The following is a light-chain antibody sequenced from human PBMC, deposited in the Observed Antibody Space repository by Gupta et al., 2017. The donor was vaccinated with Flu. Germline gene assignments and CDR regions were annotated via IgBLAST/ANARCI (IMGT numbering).Light chain of an antibody. V-gene: IGLV1-44*01. Sequence: VLPPPPSASGTPAPRVPVSRSGSGSNIGSNTVTWYRQFPGTAPKLLIYSNSHRPSGVPDRFSGSRSGTSASLAIRGLQSEDEADYYCAAWDDSLTAWVFGGGTQGTVL. CDR3: AAWDDSLTAWV. CDR1: GSNIGSNT. J-gene: IGLJ3*02. CDR2: SNS.